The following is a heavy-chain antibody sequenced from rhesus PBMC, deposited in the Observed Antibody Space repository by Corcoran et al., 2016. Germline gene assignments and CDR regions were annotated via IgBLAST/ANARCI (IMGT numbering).Heavy chain of an antibody. D-gene: IGHD3-28*01. V-gene: IGHV4-160*01. CDR2: IYGRGGST. Sequence: QVQLQESGPGLVKPSETLSLTCALSGGSISSNYWSWIRQAPGKGLEWIGRIYGRGGSTDYNPSLKSRVTISTDTSKNQFSLKLSSVTAADTAVYYCARGGYYGSGYSLFDYWGQGVLVTVSS. CDR3: ARGGYYGSGYSLFDY. J-gene: IGHJ4*01. CDR1: GGSISSNY.